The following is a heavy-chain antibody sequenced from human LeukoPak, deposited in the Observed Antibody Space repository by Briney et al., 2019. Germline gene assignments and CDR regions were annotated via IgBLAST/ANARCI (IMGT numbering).Heavy chain of an antibody. CDR2: VGIAGDT. D-gene: IGHD2/OR15-2a*01. CDR1: GFTFCSYD. V-gene: IGHV3-13*04. CDR3: AREGNSARYYFDY. Sequence: GGSLRLSCAASGFTFCSYDMHWVRQATGKGLEWVSGVGIAGDTYYPGSVKGRLTISRENAKNSLYLQMNSLRAGDTAVYYCAREGNSARYYFDYWGQGILVTVSS. J-gene: IGHJ4*02.